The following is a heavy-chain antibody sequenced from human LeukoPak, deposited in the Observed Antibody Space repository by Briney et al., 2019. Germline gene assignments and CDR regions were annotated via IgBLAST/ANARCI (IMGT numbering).Heavy chain of an antibody. Sequence: SDTLSLTCTVSGASISSYYWRWIRQPAGKGLEWIGRIFTIGSTNYNPSLKSRVTISVDTSKNQFSLKVSSVTAADTAVYYCARRFDPWGAGMDVWGQGTTVTVSS. J-gene: IGHJ6*02. CDR1: GASISSYY. V-gene: IGHV4-4*07. CDR2: IFTIGST. CDR3: ARRFDPWGAGMDV. D-gene: IGHD7-27*01.